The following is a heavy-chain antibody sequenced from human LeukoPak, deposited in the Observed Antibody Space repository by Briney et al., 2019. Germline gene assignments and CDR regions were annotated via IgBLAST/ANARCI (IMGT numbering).Heavy chain of an antibody. Sequence: SETLSLTCAVYGGYFSGYYWSWIRQPPGKGLEWIEEINHSGSTNYNPSLKSRVTISVDTSKNQFSLKLSSVTAADTAVYYCARGAVTGITVIVGAYYMDVWGKGTSVTVSS. CDR2: INHSGST. D-gene: IGHD3-22*01. J-gene: IGHJ6*03. CDR3: ARGAVTGITVIVGAYYMDV. CDR1: GGYFSGYY. V-gene: IGHV4-34*01.